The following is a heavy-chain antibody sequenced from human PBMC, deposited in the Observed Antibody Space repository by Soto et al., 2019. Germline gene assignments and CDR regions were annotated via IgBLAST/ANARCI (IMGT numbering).Heavy chain of an antibody. CDR1: GGSISSSTYY. V-gene: IGHV4-39*01. J-gene: IGHJ5*02. Sequence: SETLSLTCTASGGSISSSTYYWGWIRQPPGKGLEWIGTIYHSGSTYYNPSLKSRVTVSVDTSKNQFSLKLSSVTAADTAVYYCARQSRNIITVTFDPWGQGTLVTVSS. CDR2: IYHSGST. CDR3: ARQSRNIITVTFDP. D-gene: IGHD6-19*01.